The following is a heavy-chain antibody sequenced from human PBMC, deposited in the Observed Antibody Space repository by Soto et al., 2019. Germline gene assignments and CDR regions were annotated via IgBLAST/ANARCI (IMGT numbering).Heavy chain of an antibody. D-gene: IGHD4-17*01. J-gene: IGHJ6*02. CDR3: ARFNYGGEYSYYGMDV. CDR1: SGSIDNIYW. Sequence: SETLSLTCAVSSGSIDNIYWWSWVRQSPGKGLEWIGETSHDGVTNYNPSLEGRVTISIDKSKNQFSLNLNSVTAADTAVYYCARFNYGGEYSYYGMDVWGQGTPVTVSS. V-gene: IGHV4-4*02. CDR2: TSHDGVT.